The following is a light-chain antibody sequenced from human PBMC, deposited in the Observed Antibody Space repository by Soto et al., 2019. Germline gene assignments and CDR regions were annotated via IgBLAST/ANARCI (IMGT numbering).Light chain of an antibody. CDR3: NSYTGSGTVI. J-gene: IGLJ2*01. CDR1: SSDVGGYDY. V-gene: IGLV2-14*01. CDR2: DVN. Sequence: QSALTQPASVSGSPGQSITISCTGTSSDVGGYDYVSWYQQIPGKAPKLMIYDVNYRPSGVSNRFSGSKSGNTASLTISGLQAEDEADYYCNSYTGSGTVIFGGGTKLTVL.